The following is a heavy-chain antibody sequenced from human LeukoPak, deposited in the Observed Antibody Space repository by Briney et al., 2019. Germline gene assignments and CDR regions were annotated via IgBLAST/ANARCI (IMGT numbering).Heavy chain of an antibody. CDR3: AKDHYDILTGTDY. J-gene: IGHJ4*02. D-gene: IGHD3-9*01. V-gene: IGHV3-9*01. Sequence: PGGSLRLSCAASGFTFDDYAMHWVRQAPGKGLEWASGISWNSGSIGYADSVKGRFTISRDNAKNSLYLQMNSLRAEDTALYYCAKDHYDILTGTDYWGQGTLVTVSS. CDR2: ISWNSGSI. CDR1: GFTFDDYA.